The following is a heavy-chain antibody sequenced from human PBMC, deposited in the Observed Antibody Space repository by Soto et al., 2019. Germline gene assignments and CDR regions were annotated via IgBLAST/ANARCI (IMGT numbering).Heavy chain of an antibody. CDR2: INAGNGNT. D-gene: IGHD2-15*01. V-gene: IGHV1-3*01. Sequence: ASVKASCKASGYTFTSYAMLWVRQASGQRLEWMGWINAGNGNTKYSQKFQGRVTITRDTSASTAYMELSSLRSEDTAVYYCARDLGGWPDYWGQGTLVTVSS. J-gene: IGHJ4*02. CDR3: ARDLGGWPDY. CDR1: GYTFTSYA.